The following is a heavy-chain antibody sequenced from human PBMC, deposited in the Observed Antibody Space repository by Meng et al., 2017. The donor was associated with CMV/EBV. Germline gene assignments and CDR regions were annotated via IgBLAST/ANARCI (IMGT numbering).Heavy chain of an antibody. Sequence: LSLTCAASGFTFSSYGMHWVRQAPGKGLEWVAFIRYDGSNKYYADSVKGRFTISRDNSKNTLYLQMNSLRAEDTAVYYCAKGDGLDQLQGPLVDYWGQGTLVTSPQ. CDR3: AKGDGLDQLQGPLVDY. CDR2: IRYDGSNK. D-gene: IGHD2-2*01. V-gene: IGHV3-30*02. CDR1: GFTFSSYG. J-gene: IGHJ4*02.